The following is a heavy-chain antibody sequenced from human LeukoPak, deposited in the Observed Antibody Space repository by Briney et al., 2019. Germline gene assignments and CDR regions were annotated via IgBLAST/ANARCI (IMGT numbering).Heavy chain of an antibody. V-gene: IGHV4-34*01. CDR1: GGSFSGYY. CDR2: INHSGST. D-gene: IGHD5-18*01. CDR3: ARERPRGYSYGKLIDY. Sequence: SETLSLTCAVYGGSFSGYYWSWIRQPPGKGLEWIGEINHSGSTNYNPSLKSRVTISVDMSKNQFSLKLSSVTAADTAVYYCARERPRGYSYGKLIDYWGQGTLVTVSS. J-gene: IGHJ4*02.